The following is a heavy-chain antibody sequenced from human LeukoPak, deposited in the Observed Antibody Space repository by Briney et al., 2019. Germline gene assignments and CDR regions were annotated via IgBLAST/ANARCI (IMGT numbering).Heavy chain of an antibody. V-gene: IGHV3-23*01. CDR2: ISGSGVST. J-gene: IGHJ4*02. CDR1: GFTFSSYA. CDR3: AKSGSGWYYFDY. Sequence: PGGSLRLSCAASGFTFSSYAMSWVRQAPGKGLEWVSTISGSGVSTYYADSVKDRFTISRDNSKNTLYLQMNSLRAEDTAVYYCAKSGSGWYYFDYWGQGTLVTVSS. D-gene: IGHD6-19*01.